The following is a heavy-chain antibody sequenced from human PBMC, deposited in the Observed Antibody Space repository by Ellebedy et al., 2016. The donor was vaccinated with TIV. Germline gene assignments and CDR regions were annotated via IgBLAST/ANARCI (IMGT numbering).Heavy chain of an antibody. D-gene: IGHD3-10*01. V-gene: IGHV3-30-3*01. CDR3: AKDGAGSGY. CDR2: ISYDGSNK. CDR1: GFTFSSYA. Sequence: GESLKISXAASGFTFSSYAMHWVRQAPGKGLEWVAVISYDGSNKYYADSVKGRFTISRDNSKNTLYLQMNSLRAEDTAVYYCAKDGAGSGYWGQGTLVTVSS. J-gene: IGHJ4*02.